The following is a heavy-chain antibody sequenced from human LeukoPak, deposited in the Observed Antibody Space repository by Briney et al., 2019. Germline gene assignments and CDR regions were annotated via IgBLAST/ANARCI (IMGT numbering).Heavy chain of an antibody. CDR1: GFTFSSYG. V-gene: IGHV3-30*02. Sequence: PGGSLRLSCAASGFTFSSYGMHWVRQAPGKGLEWVAFIRYDGSNKYYADSVKGRFTISRDNSKNTLYLQMNSLRAEDTAVYYCAKDQVDTAMALSSVWGQGTLVTVSS. D-gene: IGHD5-18*01. CDR2: IRYDGSNK. J-gene: IGHJ4*02. CDR3: AKDQVDTAMALSSV.